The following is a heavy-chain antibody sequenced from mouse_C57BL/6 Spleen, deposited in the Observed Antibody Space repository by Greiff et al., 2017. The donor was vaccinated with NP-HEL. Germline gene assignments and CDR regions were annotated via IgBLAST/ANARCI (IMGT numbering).Heavy chain of an antibody. CDR2: IYPGNSDT. D-gene: IGHD1-1*01. CDR1: GYTFTSYW. J-gene: IGHJ1*03. CDR3: TRGDGSRPWYFDV. Sequence: EVQLQQSGTVLARPGASVKMSCKTSGYTFTSYWMHWVKQRPGQGLEWIGAIYPGNSDTSYNQKFKGKAKLTAVTSASTAYMELSSLTNEDSAVYYCTRGDGSRPWYFDVWGTGTTVTVSS. V-gene: IGHV1-5*01.